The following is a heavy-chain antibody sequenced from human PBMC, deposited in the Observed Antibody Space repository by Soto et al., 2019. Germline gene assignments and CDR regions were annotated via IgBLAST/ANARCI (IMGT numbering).Heavy chain of an antibody. CDR3: ARGRRHTF. J-gene: IGHJ4*02. V-gene: IGHV1-46*01. CDR2: INPDGGAT. D-gene: IGHD2-2*02. CDR1: GYSFTFYY. Sequence: QVQLLQSGAEVKKPGASVIISCKASGYSFTFYYIYWVRQAPGQGLEWIGKINPDGGATTYAQTFQGRVAITSDASPGTVYLELSSLTSDDTAVYFCARGRRHTFWGQGTLVSVSS.